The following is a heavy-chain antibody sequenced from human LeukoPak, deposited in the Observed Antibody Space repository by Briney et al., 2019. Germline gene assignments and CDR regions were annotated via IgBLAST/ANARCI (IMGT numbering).Heavy chain of an antibody. CDR3: ARDRGASIVATIFDY. CDR1: GFTFSSYG. Sequence: ARTLGLSCAASGFTFSSYGMHWVRQAPGKGLERVAVIWYDGSNKYYADSVKGRFTISRDNSMNTLYLQMNGLRAEGTAGYYCARDRGASIVATIFDYWGQGTLVTVSS. V-gene: IGHV3-33*01. CDR2: IWYDGSNK. J-gene: IGHJ4*02. D-gene: IGHD5-12*01.